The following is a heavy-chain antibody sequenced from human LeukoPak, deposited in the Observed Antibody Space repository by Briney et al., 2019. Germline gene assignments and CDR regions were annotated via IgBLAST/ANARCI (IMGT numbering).Heavy chain of an antibody. CDR2: IKEDGSDK. J-gene: IGHJ2*01. D-gene: IGHD6-13*01. CDR1: GFTFSNYW. CDR3: ARVVRAAAGQQVYWCFDL. Sequence: PGGSLRLSCAASGFTFSNYWMSWVRQAPGKGLEWVANIKEDGSDKYCVDSVKGRFTISRDNAKSSLYLQMNSLRAEDTAVYYCARVVRAAAGQQVYWCFDLWGRGTLVTVSS. V-gene: IGHV3-7*04.